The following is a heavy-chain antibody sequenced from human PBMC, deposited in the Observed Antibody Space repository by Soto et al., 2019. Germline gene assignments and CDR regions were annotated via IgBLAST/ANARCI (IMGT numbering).Heavy chain of an antibody. CDR2: ISYDGSNK. Sequence: PGGSLRLSCAASGFTFSSYAMHWVRQAPGKGLEWVAVISYDGSNKYYAASVKGRFTISRDNSKNTLYLQMNSLRAEDTAVYYCARVFTYHCSSTTCYGSLDYWGQGTLVTVSS. J-gene: IGHJ4*02. CDR3: ARVFTYHCSSTTCYGSLDY. V-gene: IGHV3-30-3*01. CDR1: GFTFSSYA. D-gene: IGHD2-2*01.